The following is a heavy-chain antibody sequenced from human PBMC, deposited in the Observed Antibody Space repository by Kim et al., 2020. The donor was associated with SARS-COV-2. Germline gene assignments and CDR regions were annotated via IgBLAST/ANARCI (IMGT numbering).Heavy chain of an antibody. J-gene: IGHJ3*02. D-gene: IGHD1-20*01. CDR2: IYYSGST. V-gene: IGHV4-31*03. Sequence: SETLSLTCTVSGGSISSGGYYWSWIRQHPGKGLEWIGYIYYSGSTYYNPSLKSRVTISVDTSKNQFSLKLSSVTAADTAVYYCARAQGGRYHNGGAFDIWGQGTMVTVSS. CDR3: ARAQGGRYHNGGAFDI. CDR1: GGSISSGGYY.